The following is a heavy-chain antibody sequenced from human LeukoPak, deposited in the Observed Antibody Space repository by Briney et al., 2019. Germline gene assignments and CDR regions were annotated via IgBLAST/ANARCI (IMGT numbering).Heavy chain of an antibody. CDR1: GFTFSTYW. CDR3: ARAREYSSGWYKGGIGY. D-gene: IGHD6-19*01. Sequence: GGSLRLSCTASGFTFSTYWMSWVRQAPGKGLEWVANIKQDGSEKYYVDSVKGRFTISRDNAKNSLYLQMNSLRAEDTAVYYCARAREYSSGWYKGGIGYWGQGTLVTVSS. CDR2: IKQDGSEK. J-gene: IGHJ4*02. V-gene: IGHV3-7*01.